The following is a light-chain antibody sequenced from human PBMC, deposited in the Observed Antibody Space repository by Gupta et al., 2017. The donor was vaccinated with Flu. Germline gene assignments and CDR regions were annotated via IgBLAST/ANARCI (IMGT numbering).Light chain of an antibody. V-gene: IGKV1-9*01. Sequence: DTQLTQSPSFLSASVGDSVTITCRASQGIGNYLAWYQQKPGKAPILLIYTASTVQSGVPSRFSGGGSGTEFTLTISGRQPEDFATYYCRQVNNSPRTFGQGTQVEIK. CDR2: TAS. CDR1: QGIGNY. CDR3: RQVNNSPRT. J-gene: IGKJ1*01.